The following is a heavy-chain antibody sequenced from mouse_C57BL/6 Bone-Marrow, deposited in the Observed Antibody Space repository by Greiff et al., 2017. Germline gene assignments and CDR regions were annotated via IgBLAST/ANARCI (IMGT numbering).Heavy chain of an antibody. Sequence: VQLQQSGAELVRPGSSVKMSCKTSGYTFTSYGINWVKQRPGQGLEWIGYIYIGNGSTEYNEKFKGMATLTSDTSSSTAYMQLSSLTSEDSAIYFCTIYGNWVFDYWGQGTTLTVSS. V-gene: IGHV1-58*01. D-gene: IGHD2-1*01. CDR1: GYTFTSYG. CDR2: IYIGNGST. J-gene: IGHJ2*01. CDR3: TIYGNWVFDY.